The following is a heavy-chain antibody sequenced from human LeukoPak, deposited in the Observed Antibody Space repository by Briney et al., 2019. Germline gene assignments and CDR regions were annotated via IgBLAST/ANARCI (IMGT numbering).Heavy chain of an antibody. CDR3: ARVWRGGYDFWSGYYLG. CDR2: IYHSGST. Sequence: SETLSLTCAVSVGSISSSNWWSWVRQPPGKGLEWIGEIYHSGSTNYSPSLKSRVTISVDKSKNQFSLKLSSVTAADTAVYYCARVWRGGYDFWSGYYLGWGQGTLVTVSS. J-gene: IGHJ4*02. V-gene: IGHV4-4*02. CDR1: VGSISSSNW. D-gene: IGHD3-3*01.